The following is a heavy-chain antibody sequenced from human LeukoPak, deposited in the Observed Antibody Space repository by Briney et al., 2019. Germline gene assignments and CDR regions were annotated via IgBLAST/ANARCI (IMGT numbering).Heavy chain of an antibody. CDR3: ARAKQLVPRGNWFDP. J-gene: IGHJ5*02. V-gene: IGHV4-34*01. Sequence: SETLSLTCAVYGGSFSGYYWSWIRQPPGKGLEWIGEINHSGSTNYNPSLKSRVTISVDTSKNQFSLKLSSVTAADTAVYYCARAKQLVPRGNWFDPWGQGTLVTVSS. D-gene: IGHD6-6*01. CDR1: GGSFSGYY. CDR2: INHSGST.